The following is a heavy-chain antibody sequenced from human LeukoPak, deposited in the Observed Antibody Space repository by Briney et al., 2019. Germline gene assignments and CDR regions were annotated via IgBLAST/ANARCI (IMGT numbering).Heavy chain of an antibody. CDR2: ISYDGSNK. CDR1: GFTFSSYA. J-gene: IGHJ4*02. V-gene: IGHV3-30-3*01. D-gene: IGHD6-13*01. CDR3: ARMYSSSWSPLGY. Sequence: GGSLRLSCAASGFTFSSYAMHWVRQAPGKGLEWVAVISYDGSNKYYADSVKGRFTISRDNSKNTLYLQMNSLRAEDTVVYYCARMYSSSWSPLGYWGQGTLVTVSS.